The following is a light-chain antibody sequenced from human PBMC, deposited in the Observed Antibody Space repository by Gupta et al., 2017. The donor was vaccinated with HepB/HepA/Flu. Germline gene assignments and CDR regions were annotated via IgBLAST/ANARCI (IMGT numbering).Light chain of an antibody. CDR3: QQDCSSQT. Sequence: EIVLTQSPGTLSLSPGERATLSCRASQSVSSSYLDWYQQKPGQAPRLIIYGASSSATGSPDRFSGSGYGTDFTLTSSGREHEDFAVYYGQQDCSSQTFGQGTKVEIK. V-gene: IGKV3-20*01. J-gene: IGKJ1*01. CDR2: GAS. CDR1: QSVSSSY.